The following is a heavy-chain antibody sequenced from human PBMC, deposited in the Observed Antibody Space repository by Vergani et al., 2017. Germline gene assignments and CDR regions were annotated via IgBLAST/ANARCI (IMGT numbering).Heavy chain of an antibody. CDR1: GYTFTSYG. CDR3: ARTITMIYFDY. CDR2: ISAYNGNT. J-gene: IGHJ4*02. V-gene: IGHV1-18*04. Sequence: QVQLVQSGAEVKKPGASVKVSCKASGYTFTSYGISWVRQAPGQGLEWMGWISAYNGNTNYAQKLQGRVTITRDTSISTAYMELSRLRSDDTAVYYCARTITMIYFDYWGQGTLVTVSS. D-gene: IGHD3-22*01.